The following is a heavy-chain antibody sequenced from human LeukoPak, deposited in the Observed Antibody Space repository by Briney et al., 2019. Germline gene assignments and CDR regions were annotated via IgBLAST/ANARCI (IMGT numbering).Heavy chain of an antibody. CDR2: IYTSGST. CDR1: GGSISSGSYY. CDR3: AREGSGYYQGSFDY. Sequence: SETLSLTCTVSGGSISSGSYYWSWIRQPAGKGLEWIGRIYTSGSTNYNPSLKSRVTISVDTSKNQFSLKLSSVTAADTAVYYCAREGSGYYQGSFDYWGQGTLVTVSS. J-gene: IGHJ4*02. V-gene: IGHV4-61*02. D-gene: IGHD3-22*01.